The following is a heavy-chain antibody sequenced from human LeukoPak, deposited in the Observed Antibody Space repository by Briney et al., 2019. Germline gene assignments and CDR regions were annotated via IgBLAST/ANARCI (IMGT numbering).Heavy chain of an antibody. CDR1: GFTFSDYG. Sequence: GGSLRLSCAASGFTFSDYGMHWVRQAPGKGLEWVAVMSYDGTNKYYADSVRGPFTISRDNSKNTLYLQVNSLRAEDTAVYYCARASSSSYWRGVDYWGQGTLVTVSS. J-gene: IGHJ4*02. CDR2: MSYDGTNK. D-gene: IGHD6-13*01. CDR3: ARASSSSYWRGVDY. V-gene: IGHV3-33*01.